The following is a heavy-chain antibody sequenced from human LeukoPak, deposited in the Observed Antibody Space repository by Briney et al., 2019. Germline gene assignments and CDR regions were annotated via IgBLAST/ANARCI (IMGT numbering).Heavy chain of an antibody. D-gene: IGHD1-14*01. J-gene: IGHJ4*02. CDR2: VHNSGTT. CDR3: AVGPNHYYFDD. V-gene: IGHV4-59*01. CDR1: GGSTSSYY. Sequence: SETLSLTCTVSGGSTSSYYWSWIRQPPGKGLEWIGNVHNSGTTNYNPSLKSRVTILLDGAKNQFSLKLTSMTAADTAVYFCAVGPNHYYFDDWGQGTLVTVSS.